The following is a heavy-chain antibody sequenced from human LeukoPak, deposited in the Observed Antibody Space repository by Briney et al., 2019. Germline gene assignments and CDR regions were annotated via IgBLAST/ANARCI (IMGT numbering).Heavy chain of an antibody. CDR1: GFTFGDYA. CDR3: GAGLYYFDY. D-gene: IGHD6-19*01. J-gene: IGHJ4*02. CDR2: IRSKAYGGTT. Sequence: GGSLRPSCTAPGFTFGDYAMSWVRQAPGKGLEWVGFIRSKAYGGTTEYAASVKGRFTISRDDSKSIAYLQMNSLKAEDTAVYYCGAGLYYFDYWGQGTLVTVSS. V-gene: IGHV3-49*04.